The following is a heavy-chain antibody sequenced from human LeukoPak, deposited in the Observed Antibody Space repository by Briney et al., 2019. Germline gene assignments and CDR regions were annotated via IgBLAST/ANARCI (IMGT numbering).Heavy chain of an antibody. D-gene: IGHD6-13*01. CDR3: AKGSLVGQLVI. J-gene: IGHJ4*02. CDR1: GFTFSSYG. V-gene: IGHV3-30*18. CDR2: ISYDGSNK. Sequence: QPGGSLRLSCAASGFTFSSYGMHWVRQAPGKGLEWVAVISYDGSNKYYADSVKGRFTISRDNSKNTLYLQMNSLRAEDTAVYYCAKGSLVGQLVIWGQGTLVTVSS.